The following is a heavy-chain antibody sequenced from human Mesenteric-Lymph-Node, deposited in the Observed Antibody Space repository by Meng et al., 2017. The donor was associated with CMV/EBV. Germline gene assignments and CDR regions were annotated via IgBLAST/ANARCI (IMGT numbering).Heavy chain of an antibody. CDR1: GGSLRVYY. J-gene: IGHJ4*02. CDR3: ARHQRWLKSEGGFNY. V-gene: IGHV4-34*01. D-gene: IGHD4-23*01. CDR2: INHSGST. Sequence: VVLHPGGAGLLKPSESRSLTCAVYGGSLRVYYLSWIRQPPGKGLGWIGEINHSGSTNYNPSLKSRVTISVDTSKNQFSLKLSSVTAADTAVYYCARHQRWLKSEGGFNYWGQGTLVTVSS.